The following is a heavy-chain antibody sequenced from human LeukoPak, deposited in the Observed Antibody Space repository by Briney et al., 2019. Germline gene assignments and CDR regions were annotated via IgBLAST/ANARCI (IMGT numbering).Heavy chain of an antibody. CDR3: ARGNREVWFNP. CDR2: ISSNGGST. CDR1: GFTFSSYG. V-gene: IGHV3-64*01. D-gene: IGHD1-14*01. J-gene: IGHJ5*02. Sequence: GRSLRLSCAASGFTFSSYGMHWVRQAPGKGLEYVSAISSNGGSTYYANSVKGRFTISRDNSKNTLYLQMGSLRAEDMAVYYCARGNREVWFNPWGQGTLVTVSS.